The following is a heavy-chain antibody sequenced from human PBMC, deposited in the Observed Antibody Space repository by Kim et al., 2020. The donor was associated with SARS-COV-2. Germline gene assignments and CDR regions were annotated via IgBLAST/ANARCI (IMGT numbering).Heavy chain of an antibody. CDR3: ARANYDILTGYYTQYYYYGMDV. CDR2: IYSGGSST. J-gene: IGHJ6*02. CDR1: GFTFSSYA. V-gene: IGHV3-23*03. Sequence: GGSLRLSCAASGFTFSSYAMSWVRQAPGKGLEWVSVIYSGGSSTYYADSVKGRFTISRDNSKNTLYLQMNSLRAEDTAVYYCARANYDILTGYYTQYYYYGMDVWGQGTTVTVSS. D-gene: IGHD3-9*01.